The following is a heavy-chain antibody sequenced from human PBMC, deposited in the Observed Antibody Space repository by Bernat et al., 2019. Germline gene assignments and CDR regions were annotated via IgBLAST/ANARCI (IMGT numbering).Heavy chain of an antibody. V-gene: IGHV4-59*01. D-gene: IGHD3-10*01. J-gene: IGHJ4*02. CDR2: IYYSGST. Sequence: QVQLQESGPGLVKPSETLSLTCTVPGGSISSYYWSWIRQPPGKGLEWIGYIYYSGSTNYNPSLKSRVTISVDTSKNQFSMKLRSVTAAETAVYYCARLLWLRELFYLDYWRQGTLVTVTS. CDR3: ARLLWLRELFYLDY. CDR1: GGSISSYY.